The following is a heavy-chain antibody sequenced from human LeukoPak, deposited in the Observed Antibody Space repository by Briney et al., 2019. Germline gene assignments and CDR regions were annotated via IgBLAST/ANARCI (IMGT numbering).Heavy chain of an antibody. CDR1: GGSISSGGYY. D-gene: IGHD2-2*01. J-gene: IGHJ5*02. Sequence: PSGTLSLTCTVSGGSISSGGYYWSWIRQPPGKGLEWIGYIYYSGSTNYNPSLKSRVTISVDTSKNQFSLKLSSVTAADTAVYYCARAGIVVVPAANRWFDPWGQGTLVTVSS. CDR3: ARAGIVVVPAANRWFDP. CDR2: IYYSGST. V-gene: IGHV4-61*08.